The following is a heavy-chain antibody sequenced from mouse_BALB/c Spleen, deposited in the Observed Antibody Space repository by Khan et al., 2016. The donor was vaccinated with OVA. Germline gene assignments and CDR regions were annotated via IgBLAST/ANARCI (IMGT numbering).Heavy chain of an antibody. D-gene: IGHD2-12*01. CDR1: GFTFSTYG. J-gene: IGHJ3*01. CDR3: ARLADYYYSEGFAY. Sequence: EVELVESGGDLVKPGGSLKLSCAASGFTFSTYGMSWVRQTPDKRLEWVATVSSGGSYTYYPDSVKGRFTISRDNAKNTLYLQLSSLKSEDTAMFYCARLADYYYSEGFAYWGQGTLVTVSA. V-gene: IGHV5-6*01. CDR2: VSSGGSYT.